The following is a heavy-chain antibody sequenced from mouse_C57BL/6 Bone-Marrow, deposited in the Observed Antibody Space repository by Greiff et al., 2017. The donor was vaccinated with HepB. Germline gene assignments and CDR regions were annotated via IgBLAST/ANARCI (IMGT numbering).Heavy chain of an antibody. Sequence: QVQLKESGAELARPGASVKLSCKASGYTFTSYGISWVKQRTGQGLEWIGEIYPRSGNTYYNEKFKGKATLTADKSSSPAYMELRSLTSEDSAVYFCAPYYYGRGFDYWGQGTTLTVSS. D-gene: IGHD1-1*01. CDR1: GYTFTSYG. CDR3: APYYYGRGFDY. V-gene: IGHV1-81*01. CDR2: IYPRSGNT. J-gene: IGHJ2*01.